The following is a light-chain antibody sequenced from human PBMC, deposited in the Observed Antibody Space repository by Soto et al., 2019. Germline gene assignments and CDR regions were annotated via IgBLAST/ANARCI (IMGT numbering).Light chain of an antibody. J-gene: IGLJ2*01. CDR1: TGAVTSGHY. CDR2: DTS. V-gene: IGLV7-46*01. Sequence: QAVVTQEPSLTVSPGETVNLTCGSSTGAVTSGHYPYWVQQPPGQAPRTLIYDTSNKHSWTPAWFSGSLLGGKAAFTLSGSQPYDDAVDYCVLGYSGERVFGGGTKQTDL. CDR3: VLGYSGERV.